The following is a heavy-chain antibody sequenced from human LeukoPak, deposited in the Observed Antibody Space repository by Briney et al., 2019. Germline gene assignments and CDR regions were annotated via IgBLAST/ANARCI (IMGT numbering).Heavy chain of an antibody. CDR3: TITMVRGVIGAFDI. V-gene: IGHV3-21*01. D-gene: IGHD3-10*01. Sequence: GGSLRLSCAASGFTFSSYSMNWVRQAPGKGLEWVSSIGSSSSYIYYADSVKGRFTISRDNAKNSLYLQMNSLRAEDTAVYYCTITMVRGVIGAFDIWGQGTMVTVSS. CDR1: GFTFSSYS. CDR2: IGSSSSYI. J-gene: IGHJ3*02.